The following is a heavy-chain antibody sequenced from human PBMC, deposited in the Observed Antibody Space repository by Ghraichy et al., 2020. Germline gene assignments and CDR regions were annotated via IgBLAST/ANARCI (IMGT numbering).Heavy chain of an antibody. CDR2: INHSGST. CDR1: GASFNDYY. Sequence: SETLSLTCSVYGASFNDYYWNWIRQPPGKGLEWIGEINHSGSTNSNPSLKSRVTISADTSTNQFSLRLSSVTAADTAVYYCVRGLSKWNFDLWGQGTLVTVSS. J-gene: IGHJ4*02. CDR3: VRGLSKWNFDL. V-gene: IGHV4-34*01. D-gene: IGHD1-20*01.